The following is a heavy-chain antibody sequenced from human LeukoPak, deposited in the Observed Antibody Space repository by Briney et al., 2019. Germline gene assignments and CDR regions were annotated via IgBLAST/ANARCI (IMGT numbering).Heavy chain of an antibody. CDR2: ISGSGGST. D-gene: IGHD2-2*01. CDR1: GFTFSSYA. Sequence: GGSLRLSCAASGFTFSSYAMSWVRQAPGKGLEWVSAISGSGGSTYYADSVKGRFTISRDNSKNTLYLQMNSLRAEDTAVYYCAKDQVVYCSSTSCYAFDYWGQGTLVTVSS. V-gene: IGHV3-23*01. CDR3: AKDQVVYCSSTSCYAFDY. J-gene: IGHJ4*02.